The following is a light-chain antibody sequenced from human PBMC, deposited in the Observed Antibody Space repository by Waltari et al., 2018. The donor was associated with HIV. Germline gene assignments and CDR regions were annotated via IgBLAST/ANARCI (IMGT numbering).Light chain of an antibody. Sequence: QLVVTQSPSASASLGASVKLTCTLSSGHSNYAIAWHQQQPEKGPRYLMKIDNDGSHNKGDVIPDRFSGSSSGAERYLTIYSLQSEDEADYYCQTWGTGIQVFGGGTKLTVL. V-gene: IGLV4-69*01. J-gene: IGLJ3*02. CDR2: IDNDGSH. CDR3: QTWGTGIQV. CDR1: SGHSNYA.